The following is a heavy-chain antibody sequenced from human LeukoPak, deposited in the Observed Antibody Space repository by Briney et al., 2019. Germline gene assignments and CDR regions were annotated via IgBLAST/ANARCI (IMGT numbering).Heavy chain of an antibody. Sequence: PGGSLRLSCAASGFTFSSYGMHWVRQAPGKGLEWVAVISYDGSNKYYADSVKGRFTISRDNSKNTLYLQMNSLRAEDTAVYYCEKEGGGPLFYSLKEYYFDYGGKGPRVTVSS. D-gene: IGHD5-18*01. CDR2: ISYDGSNK. V-gene: IGHV3-30*18. J-gene: IGHJ4*02. CDR3: EKEGGGPLFYSLKEYYFDY. CDR1: GFTFSSYG.